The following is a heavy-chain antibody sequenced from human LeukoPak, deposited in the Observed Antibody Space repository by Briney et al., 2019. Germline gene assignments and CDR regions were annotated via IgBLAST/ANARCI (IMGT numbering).Heavy chain of an antibody. J-gene: IGHJ2*01. CDR2: IYHSGST. D-gene: IGHD3-10*01. V-gene: IGHV4-59*01. Sequence: PSETLSLTCSVSGGSMSSYYWSWVRQPPGKGLEWVGYIYHSGSTNYNPSLKNRVTISVDTSKNRFSLKLSSVTAADTAVYYCARRNYGGNSGRYWYFDLWGRGTLVTVSS. CDR3: ARRNYGGNSGRYWYFDL. CDR1: GGSMSSYY.